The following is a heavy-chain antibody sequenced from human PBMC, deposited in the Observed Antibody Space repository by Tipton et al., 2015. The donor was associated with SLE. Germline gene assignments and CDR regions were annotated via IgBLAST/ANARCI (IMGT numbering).Heavy chain of an antibody. Sequence: SLRLSCAASGFTLSDYYMSWIRQAPGKGLEWVSYISSSSSYTNYADSVKGRFTISRDNAKNSLYRQMNSLRAEDTAVYYCAKEAAESTDWGQGTLVTVSS. CDR1: GFTLSDYY. CDR3: AKEAAESTD. D-gene: IGHD6-13*01. CDR2: ISSSSSYT. J-gene: IGHJ4*02. V-gene: IGHV3-11*06.